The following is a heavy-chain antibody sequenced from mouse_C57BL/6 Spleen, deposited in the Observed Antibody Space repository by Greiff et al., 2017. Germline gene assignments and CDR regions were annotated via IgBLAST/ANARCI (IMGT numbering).Heavy chain of an antibody. Sequence: EVQLVESGPGLVKPSQSLSLTCSVTGYSITSGYYWNWIRQFPGNKLEWMGYISYDGSNNYNPSLKNRISITRYTSTHQFFLKLNSVPTEDTATYYCARDYYGSPGLRFAYWGQGTLVTVSA. V-gene: IGHV3-6*01. CDR2: ISYDGSN. CDR1: GYSITSGYY. D-gene: IGHD1-1*01. J-gene: IGHJ3*01. CDR3: ARDYYGSPGLRFAY.